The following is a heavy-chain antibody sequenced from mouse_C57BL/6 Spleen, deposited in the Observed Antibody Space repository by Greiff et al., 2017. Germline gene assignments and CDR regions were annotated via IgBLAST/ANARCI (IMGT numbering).Heavy chain of an antibody. CDR2: IDPSDSYT. Sequence: QVQLQQPGAELVRPGTSVKLSCKASGYTFTSYWMHWVKQRPGQGLEWIGVIDPSDSYTNYNQKFKGKATLTVDTSSSTAYMQLSSLTSEDSAVYYCARELGPYWYFDVWGTGTTVTVSS. CDR1: GYTFTSYW. V-gene: IGHV1-59*01. CDR3: ARELGPYWYFDV. D-gene: IGHD4-1*01. J-gene: IGHJ1*03.